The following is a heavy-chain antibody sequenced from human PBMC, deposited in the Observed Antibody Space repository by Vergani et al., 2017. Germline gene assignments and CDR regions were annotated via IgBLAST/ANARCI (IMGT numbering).Heavy chain of an antibody. CDR3: ARVGTSSNRDFFYY. J-gene: IGHJ4*02. CDR1: GYTFTDYF. Sequence: QVQLVQSGAEVKKPGASVKVSCKASGYTFTDYFMHWVRQAPGQGLEWMGWINPNSGGTNYAQKFQGRVTMTRDTSISTAYMELSNLRSDDTAVYYCARVGTSSNRDFFYYLGQGTLVTVSS. V-gene: IGHV1-2*02. CDR2: INPNSGGT. D-gene: IGHD2-2*01.